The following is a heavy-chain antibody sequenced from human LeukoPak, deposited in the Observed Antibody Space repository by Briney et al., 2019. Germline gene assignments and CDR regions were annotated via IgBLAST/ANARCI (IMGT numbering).Heavy chain of an antibody. V-gene: IGHV4-34*01. CDR1: GGSFSGYY. CDR3: ARGFRVWGSYRHISYYFDY. D-gene: IGHD3-16*02. CDR2: INHSGST. Sequence: PSETLSLTCAVYGGSFSGYYWSWIRQPPGKGLEWIGEINHSGSTNYNPSLKSRVTISVDTSKNQFSLKLSSVTAADTAVYYCARGFRVWGSYRHISYYFDYWGQGTLVTVSS. J-gene: IGHJ4*02.